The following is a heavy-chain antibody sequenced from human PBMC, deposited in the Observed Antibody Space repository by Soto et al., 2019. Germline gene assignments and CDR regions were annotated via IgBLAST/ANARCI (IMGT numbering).Heavy chain of an antibody. Sequence: QVQLVQSGAEVKKPGASVKVSCKASGYTFTSYDINWVRQATGQGLEWMGWMNPNSGNTGYAQKFQGRVTMARNTSISTAYRELVSLRFKEPALYSWSGGGGDYYYYYGMDVWGQGTTVTVSS. D-gene: IGHD1-26*01. CDR2: MNPNSGNT. CDR1: GYTFTSYD. J-gene: IGHJ6*02. CDR3: SGGGGDYYYYYGMDV. V-gene: IGHV1-8*01.